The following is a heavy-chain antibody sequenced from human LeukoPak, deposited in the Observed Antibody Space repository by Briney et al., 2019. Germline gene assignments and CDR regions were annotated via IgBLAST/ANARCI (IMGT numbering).Heavy chain of an antibody. D-gene: IGHD3-3*01. CDR1: GYTFTSYD. J-gene: IGHJ3*02. CDR2: MNPNSGNT. Sequence: ASVKVSCKASGYTFTSYDINWVRQATGQGLERMGWMNPNSGNTGYAQKFQGRVTMTRNTSISTAYMELSSLRSEDTAVYYCARGQLTIFGVVTDNGAFDIWGQGTMVTVSS. V-gene: IGHV1-8*01. CDR3: ARGQLTIFGVVTDNGAFDI.